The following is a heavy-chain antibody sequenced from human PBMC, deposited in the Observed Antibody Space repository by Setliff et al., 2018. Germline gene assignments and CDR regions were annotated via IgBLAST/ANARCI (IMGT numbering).Heavy chain of an antibody. CDR1: GYTFTYRY. CDR2: ITPFNGNT. V-gene: IGHV1-45*02. CDR3: ARGSGWYMGYFDL. J-gene: IGHJ2*01. D-gene: IGHD6-19*01. Sequence: SVKVSCKASGYTFTYRYLHWVRQAPGQALEWMGWITPFNGNTNYAQKFQDRVTMTRDTSTSTVYMELSSLRSEDTAVYYCARGSGWYMGYFDLWGRGTLVTVSS.